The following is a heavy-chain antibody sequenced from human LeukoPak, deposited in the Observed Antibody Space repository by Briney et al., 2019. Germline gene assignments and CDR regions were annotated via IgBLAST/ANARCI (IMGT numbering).Heavy chain of an antibody. J-gene: IGHJ4*02. V-gene: IGHV3-7*03. Sequence: PGGSLRLSCAASGFTFSSYWMHWVRRAPGEGLEWVAKINQDGTEKAYVDSVRGRFTISRDNAKNSLFLQMNSLRAEDTAVYYCARGPLIAAAGTWWGQGTLVTVSS. D-gene: IGHD6-13*01. CDR1: GFTFSSYW. CDR3: ARGPLIAAAGTW. CDR2: INQDGTEK.